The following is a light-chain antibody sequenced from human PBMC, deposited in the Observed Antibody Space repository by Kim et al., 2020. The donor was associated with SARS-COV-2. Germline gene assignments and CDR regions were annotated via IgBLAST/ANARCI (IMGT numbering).Light chain of an antibody. CDR2: GAS. V-gene: IGKV3-20*01. CDR1: QSVSSSY. CDR3: QQYGSSPWT. Sequence: PGERSSRSCRASQSVSSSYLAWYQQKPGQAPRLLIYGASSRATGIPDRFSGSGSGTDFTLTISRLEPEDFAVYYCQQYGSSPWTFGQGTKVDIK. J-gene: IGKJ1*01.